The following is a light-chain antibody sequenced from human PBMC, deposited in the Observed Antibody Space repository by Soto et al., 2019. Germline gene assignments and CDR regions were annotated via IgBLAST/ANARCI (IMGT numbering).Light chain of an antibody. V-gene: IGKV1-12*01. Sequence: DIQMTQSPSSVSASVGDRVTITCRASQGISGWLAWYQQKPGKAPKILIYAASSLLGGVPSRFSGSGSETEFTLTISSLQPEDFATYYCQQGHSFPRTFGQGTKVEIK. CDR2: AAS. CDR1: QGISGW. CDR3: QQGHSFPRT. J-gene: IGKJ1*01.